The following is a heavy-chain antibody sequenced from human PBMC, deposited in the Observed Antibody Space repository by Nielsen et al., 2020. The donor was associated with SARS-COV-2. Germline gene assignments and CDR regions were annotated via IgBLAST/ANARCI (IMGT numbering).Heavy chain of an antibody. D-gene: IGHD5-18*01. CDR2: ISSSGSTI. CDR1: GFTFSDYY. Sequence: GGSLRLSCAASGFTFSDYYMSWIRQAPGKGLEWVSYISSSGSTIYYADSVKGRFTISRDNAKNSLYLQMNSLRAEDTAVYYCARDTKIQLWLGPFDYWGQGTLVTVSS. J-gene: IGHJ4*02. CDR3: ARDTKIQLWLGPFDY. V-gene: IGHV3-11*04.